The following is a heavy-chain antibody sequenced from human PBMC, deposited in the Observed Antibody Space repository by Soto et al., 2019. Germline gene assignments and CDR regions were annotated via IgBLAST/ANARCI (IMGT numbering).Heavy chain of an antibody. J-gene: IGHJ4*02. V-gene: IGHV1-18*01. Sequence: QVHLVQSGAEVKKPGASVKVSCKGSGYAFTTYGITWVRQAPGQGLEWMGWISAHNGNTNYAQKLQGRVTVTRDTATSTAYMELSSQRSDYTAVYYCARGRYGDYWGQGALVTVSS. CDR2: ISAHNGNT. CDR1: GYAFTTYG. CDR3: ARGRYGDY. D-gene: IGHD1-1*01.